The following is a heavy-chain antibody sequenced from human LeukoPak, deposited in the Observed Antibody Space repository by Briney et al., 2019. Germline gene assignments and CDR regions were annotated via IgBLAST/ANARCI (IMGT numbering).Heavy chain of an antibody. CDR3: AKGLTPRTIVIQFDP. D-gene: IGHD4-23*01. Sequence: PGGSLRLSCAASGFTFSSYAMSWVRQAPGKGLEWVSAISGSGGSTYYADSVKGRFTISRDNSKNTLYLQMNSLRAEDTAVYYCAKGLTPRTIVIQFDPWGQGTLVTVSS. CDR1: GFTFSSYA. CDR2: ISGSGGST. J-gene: IGHJ5*02. V-gene: IGHV3-23*01.